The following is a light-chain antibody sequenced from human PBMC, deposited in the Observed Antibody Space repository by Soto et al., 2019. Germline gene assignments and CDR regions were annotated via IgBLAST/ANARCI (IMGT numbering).Light chain of an antibody. CDR2: SAS. J-gene: IGKJ5*01. Sequence: DIQMTQSPSSLSTSIGDRVTITCRASQRINIYLNWYRQKPGXAPXLLIYSASNLQSGVPSRFSGSGSGTDFTLTISGLQSEDFATYYCQQSFSTPTFGQGTRLEIK. CDR3: QQSFSTPT. V-gene: IGKV1-39*01. CDR1: QRINIY.